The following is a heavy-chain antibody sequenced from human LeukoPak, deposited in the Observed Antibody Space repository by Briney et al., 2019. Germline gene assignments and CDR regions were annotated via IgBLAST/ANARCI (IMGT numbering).Heavy chain of an antibody. D-gene: IGHD4-17*01. CDR1: GGTFSSYA. CDR3: ASHDYGDHVGAFDI. Sequence: GASVKVSCKASGGTFSSYAISWVRQAPGQGLEWMGGIIPIFGTANYAQKFQGRVTITTDESTSTAYMELSSLRSEDTAVYYCASHDYGDHVGAFDIWGQGTMVTVFS. V-gene: IGHV1-69*05. CDR2: IIPIFGTA. J-gene: IGHJ3*02.